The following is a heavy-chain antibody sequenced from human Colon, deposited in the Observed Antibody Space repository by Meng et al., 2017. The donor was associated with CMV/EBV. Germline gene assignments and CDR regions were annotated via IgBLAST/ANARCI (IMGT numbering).Heavy chain of an antibody. CDR1: GGTFKSYS. V-gene: IGHV1-69*16. D-gene: IGHD1-1*01. CDR3: ARGGLERDLLVN. J-gene: IGHJ4*02. Sequence: SVKVSCKASGGTFKSYSISWVRQAPGQGLEWMGRISPALGIASYAQKFPDRVTITTDESTSTAYMELSSLRSEDTAVYYCARGGLERDLLVNWGQGTLVTVSS. CDR2: ISPALGIA.